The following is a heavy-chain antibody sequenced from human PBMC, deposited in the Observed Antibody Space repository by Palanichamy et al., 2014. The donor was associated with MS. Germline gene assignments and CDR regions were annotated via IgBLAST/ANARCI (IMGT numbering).Heavy chain of an antibody. V-gene: IGHV3-7*03. D-gene: IGHD1-14*01. CDR1: GFTFGNFW. J-gene: IGHJ4*02. CDR2: INQGGRDK. Sequence: EVQLVEVWGRAWSSLGGPVRLSCAASGFTFGNFWMSWVRQAPGKGPEWVANINQGGRDKDYMDSVKGRFTISRDNAKNSVYPQMNSLRAEDTAIYYCSAISYNSFDYWGQGTLVTVSS. CDR3: SAISYNSFDY.